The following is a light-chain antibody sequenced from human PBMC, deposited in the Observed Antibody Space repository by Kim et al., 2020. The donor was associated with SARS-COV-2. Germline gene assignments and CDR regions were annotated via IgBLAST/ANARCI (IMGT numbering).Light chain of an antibody. J-gene: IGLJ3*02. V-gene: IGLV3-21*04. CDR3: QVWDSSSAHVV. CDR1: NIGSNS. Sequence: APGKPARITRGGNNIGSNSVHWYQQRPGQAPVVVIYYDSDRPSGIPERFSGSNSGNTATLTISRVEAGDEADYHCQVWDSSSAHVVFGGGTQLTVL. CDR2: YDS.